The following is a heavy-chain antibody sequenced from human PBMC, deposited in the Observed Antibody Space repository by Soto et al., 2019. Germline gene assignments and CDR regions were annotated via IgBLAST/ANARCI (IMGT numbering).Heavy chain of an antibody. J-gene: IGHJ4*02. V-gene: IGHV1-2*02. D-gene: IGHD2-21*02. Sequence: ASVKVSCKASGYTFTDYSIHWVRQAPGQGLEWMGWITPYSGGTNYSQRFQGRVTITRDTSASTAYMELSSLRSEDTAVYYCARSIVVVTALDYWGQGTLVTVSS. CDR1: GYTFTDYS. CDR3: ARSIVVVTALDY. CDR2: ITPYSGGT.